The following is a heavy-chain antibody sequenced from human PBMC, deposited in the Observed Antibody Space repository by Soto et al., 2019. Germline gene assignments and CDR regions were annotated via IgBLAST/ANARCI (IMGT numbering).Heavy chain of an antibody. CDR3: ARLSAHGREYYLDY. J-gene: IGHJ4*02. CDR1: GFSFSTFS. V-gene: IGHV3-7*03. D-gene: IGHD3-16*01. Sequence: EVQLVESGGGLVQPGGSLRVSCAASGFSFSTFSMTWVRQAPGKGLEWVANIKGDGREKTYEDSVKGRFTISRDNAKISLYLEMNSLSAEDTAVYYCARLSAHGREYYLDYWGQGTLVTVSS. CDR2: IKGDGREK.